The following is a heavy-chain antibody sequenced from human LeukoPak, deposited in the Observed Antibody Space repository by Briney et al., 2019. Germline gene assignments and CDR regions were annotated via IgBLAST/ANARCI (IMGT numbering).Heavy chain of an antibody. CDR2: IKEDGSED. Sequence: GGSLRLSCPASGFTFSRAWMSWVRQAPGKGLEWVANIKEDGSEDYYADSVKGRFAISKDNAKNSLYLQMNNLRAEDTAMYYCARDADGYEDWGQGTLVIVSS. J-gene: IGHJ4*02. CDR3: ARDADGYED. D-gene: IGHD5-24*01. V-gene: IGHV3-7*01. CDR1: GFTFSRAW.